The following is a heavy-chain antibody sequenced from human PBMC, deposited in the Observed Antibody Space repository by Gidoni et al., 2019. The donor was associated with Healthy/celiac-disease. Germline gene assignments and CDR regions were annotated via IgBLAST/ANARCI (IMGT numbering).Heavy chain of an antibody. V-gene: IGHV1-69*04. Sequence: QVQLVQSGAEVKTPGSSVKVSCKASGCTFSSYAIRWVRQAPGQGLEWMGRIIPILGIANYAQKFQGRVTITADKSTSTAYMELSSLRSEDTAVYYCARGGYCSSTSCYSIANWFDPWGQGTLVTVSS. J-gene: IGHJ5*02. D-gene: IGHD2-2*01. CDR2: IIPILGIA. CDR3: ARGGYCSSTSCYSIANWFDP. CDR1: GCTFSSYA.